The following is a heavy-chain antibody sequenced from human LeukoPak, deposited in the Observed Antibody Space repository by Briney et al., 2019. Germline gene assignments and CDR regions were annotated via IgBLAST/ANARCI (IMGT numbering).Heavy chain of an antibody. Sequence: KASETLSLTCTVSGGSISGYYWSWIRQPAGKGLEWIGRIYTSGSTNYNPSLKSRVTMSVDTSKNQFSLKLSSVTAADTAVYYCARDEPFYYYDSSGYYYYFDYWGQGTLVTVSS. CDR1: GGSISGYY. V-gene: IGHV4-4*07. D-gene: IGHD3-22*01. CDR2: IYTSGST. CDR3: ARDEPFYYYDSSGYYYYFDY. J-gene: IGHJ4*02.